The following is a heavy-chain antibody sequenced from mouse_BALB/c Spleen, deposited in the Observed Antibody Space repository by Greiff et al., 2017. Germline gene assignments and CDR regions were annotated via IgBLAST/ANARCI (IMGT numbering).Heavy chain of an antibody. CDR3: ARTYEATRGYYAMDY. J-gene: IGHJ4*01. CDR1: GFTFSSFG. CDR2: ISSGSSTI. V-gene: IGHV5-17*02. D-gene: IGHD2-3*01. Sequence: EVQVVESGGGLVQPGGSRKLSCAASGFTFSSFGMHWVRQAPEKGLEWVAYISSGSSTIYYADTVKGRFTISRDNPKNTLFLQMTSLRSEDTAMYYCARTYEATRGYYAMDYWGQGTSVTVSS.